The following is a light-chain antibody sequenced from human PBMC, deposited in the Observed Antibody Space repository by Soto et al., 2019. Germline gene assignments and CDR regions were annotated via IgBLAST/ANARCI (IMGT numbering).Light chain of an antibody. V-gene: IGKV3-20*01. Sequence: IALPETKTTLALRAGEEGRSWWTASQRVTSHLAWYQQKPGQAPRLLIYGASSRATGIPDRFSGSGSGTDITLTISRMEPEEFAVYYCQQYDNSPIPIGQGTRLEIK. CDR2: GAS. CDR1: QRVTSH. J-gene: IGKJ5*01. CDR3: QQYDNSPIP.